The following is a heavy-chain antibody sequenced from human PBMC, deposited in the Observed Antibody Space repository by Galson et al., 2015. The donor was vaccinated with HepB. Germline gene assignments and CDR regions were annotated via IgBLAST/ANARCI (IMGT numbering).Heavy chain of an antibody. V-gene: IGHV1-18*04. CDR1: GYTFTSYG. CDR2: ISAYNGNT. Sequence: SVKVSCKASGYTFTSYGISWVRQAPGQGLEWMGWISAYNGNTNYAQKLQGRVTMTTDTSTSTAYMELRSLRSDDTAVYYCARTLDPMRYYYGSGSYFDYWGQGTLVTVSS. D-gene: IGHD3-10*01. CDR3: ARTLDPMRYYYGSGSYFDY. J-gene: IGHJ4*02.